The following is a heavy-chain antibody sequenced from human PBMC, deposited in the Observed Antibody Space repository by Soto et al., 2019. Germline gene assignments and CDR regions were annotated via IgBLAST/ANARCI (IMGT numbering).Heavy chain of an antibody. D-gene: IGHD6-13*01. CDR2: ITGSGGST. V-gene: IGHV3-23*01. J-gene: IGHJ4*02. CDR3: ARVGRSRSLDY. Sequence: GGSLRLSCTASGIIFSAFAMSWVRQAPGKGLEWVSGITGSGGSTNYADSVKGRFTIFRDNSKNSLYLQMNSLRAEDTAVYYCARVGRSRSLDYWGQGTLVTVSS. CDR1: GIIFSAFA.